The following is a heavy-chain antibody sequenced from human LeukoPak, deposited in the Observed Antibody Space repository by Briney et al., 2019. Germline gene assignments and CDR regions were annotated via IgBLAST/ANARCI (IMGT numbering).Heavy chain of an antibody. CDR2: IWYDGSNK. CDR1: GFTFSSYG. V-gene: IGHV3-33*01. Sequence: PGGSLRLSCAASGFTFSSYGRHWVRQAPGKVLEWVAVIWYDGSNKDYADSEKGRFTITRDKSKNTLYLQMNSLRAEDTAVYYCVGRLLGISWFAPWGQGTLVTVSS. D-gene: IGHD2-15*01. J-gene: IGHJ5*02. CDR3: VGRLLGISWFAP.